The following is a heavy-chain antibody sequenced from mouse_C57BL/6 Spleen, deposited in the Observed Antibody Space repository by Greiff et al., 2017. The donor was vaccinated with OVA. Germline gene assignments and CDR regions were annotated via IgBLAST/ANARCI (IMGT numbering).Heavy chain of an antibody. CDR2: INPNNGGT. D-gene: IGHD2-1*01. J-gene: IGHJ3*01. CDR3: ARRGNYWFAY. Sequence: DVQLQESGPELVKPGASVKIPCKASGYTFTDYNMDWVKQSHGKSLEWIGDINPNNGGTIYNQKFKGKATLTVDKSSSTAYMELRSLTSEDTAVYYCARRGNYWFAYWGQGTLVTVSA. V-gene: IGHV1-18*01. CDR1: GYTFTDYN.